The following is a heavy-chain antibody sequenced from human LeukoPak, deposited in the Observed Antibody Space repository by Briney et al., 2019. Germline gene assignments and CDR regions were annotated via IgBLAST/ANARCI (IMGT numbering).Heavy chain of an antibody. CDR3: ARLSYFGTRIYYYYMDV. V-gene: IGHV3-11*01. CDR2: ISSSGSTI. CDR1: GFTFSDYY. J-gene: IGHJ6*03. Sequence: GGSLRLSCAASGFTFSDYYMSWIRQAPGKGLEWVSYISSSGSTIYYADSVKGRFTISRDNAKNSLYLQMNSLRAEDTAVYYCARLSYFGTRIYYYYMDVWGKGTTVTVSS. D-gene: IGHD2/OR15-2a*01.